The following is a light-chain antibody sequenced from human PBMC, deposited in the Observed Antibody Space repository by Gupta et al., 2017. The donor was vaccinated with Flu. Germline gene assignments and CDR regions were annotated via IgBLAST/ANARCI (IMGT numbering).Light chain of an antibody. CDR2: DGS. CDR3: HQRSGGHAGLT. J-gene: IGKJ5*01. Sequence: IVLTQSPVTLSLSPGDRAILSCRASHGIRSSLAWYQQKHGHAPMLLVYDGSNRAQDLPTKCSGSGGGTDYTITIISRDLEDFGVYFCHQRSGGHAGLTFGQGTRIEIK. V-gene: IGKV3D-11*01. CDR1: HGIRSS.